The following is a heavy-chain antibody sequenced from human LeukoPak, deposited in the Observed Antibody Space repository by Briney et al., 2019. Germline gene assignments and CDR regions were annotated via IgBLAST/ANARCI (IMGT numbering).Heavy chain of an antibody. J-gene: IGHJ4*02. Sequence: GGSLRLSCAASGFTFSSYAMSWVRQAPGKGLEWVSAISGSGGSTYYADSVKGRFTISRDNSKNTLYLQMNSLRAEDTAVYYCAKDDPSTFRHFGGNFDYWGQGTLVTVSS. CDR1: GFTFSSYA. V-gene: IGHV3-23*01. CDR2: ISGSGGST. D-gene: IGHD3-16*01. CDR3: AKDDPSTFRHFGGNFDY.